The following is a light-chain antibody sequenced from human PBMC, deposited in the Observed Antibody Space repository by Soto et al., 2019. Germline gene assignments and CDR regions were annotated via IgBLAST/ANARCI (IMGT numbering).Light chain of an antibody. CDR2: RAD. CDR3: AAWDDTLSGLV. Sequence: QSVLTQPPSASGAPGQTVTISCSGRSSNIGSNYVYWYQQLPETAPRLLLYRADQRTSGIPDRFSGSKSGTSASLAISGLRSEDEADYYCAAWDDTLSGLVFGGGTKLTVL. J-gene: IGLJ2*01. CDR1: SSNIGSNY. V-gene: IGLV1-47*01.